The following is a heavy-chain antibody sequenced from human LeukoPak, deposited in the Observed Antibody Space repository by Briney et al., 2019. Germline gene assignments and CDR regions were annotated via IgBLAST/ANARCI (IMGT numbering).Heavy chain of an antibody. CDR1: GFTFSNHW. CDR2: INQGGSET. J-gene: IGHJ2*01. CDR3: ATEDCTDKGDFDL. Sequence: PGGSLRLSCAASGFTFSNHWMSWVRQAPGNGLEWVANINQGGSETYYADSVKGRFTISRDNARSALHLELNSLRVEDTALYYCATEDCTDKGDFDLWGRGTLVTVSP. V-gene: IGHV3-7*01. D-gene: IGHD2/OR15-2a*01.